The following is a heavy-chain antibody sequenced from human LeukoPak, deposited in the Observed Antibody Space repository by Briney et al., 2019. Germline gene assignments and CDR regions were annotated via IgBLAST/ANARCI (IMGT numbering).Heavy chain of an antibody. CDR1: GGSTSSYY. V-gene: IGHV4-4*07. Sequence: SETLSLTCTVSGGSTSSYYWSWIRQPAGKGLEWIGRIYTSGSTNYNPSLRSRVTISVDKSKNQFSLKLSSVTAADTAVYCCARDPGVAASYFDYWGQGTLVTVSS. CDR3: ARDPGVAASYFDY. D-gene: IGHD6-19*01. CDR2: IYTSGST. J-gene: IGHJ4*02.